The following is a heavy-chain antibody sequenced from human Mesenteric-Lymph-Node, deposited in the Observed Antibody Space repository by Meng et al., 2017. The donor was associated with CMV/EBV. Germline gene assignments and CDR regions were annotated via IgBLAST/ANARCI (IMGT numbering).Heavy chain of an antibody. J-gene: IGHJ4*02. D-gene: IGHD3-10*01. Sequence: SVKVSCKASGGTFSNYAFSWVRQAPGQGLEWMGEFIPLLEIADYAQRFQGRVTITADESTSTAYMELSGLGSEDTAVYYCARSYGSGSYGFTNWGQGTLVTVSS. CDR2: FIPLLEIA. CDR1: GGTFSNYA. CDR3: ARSYGSGSYGFTN. V-gene: IGHV1-69*10.